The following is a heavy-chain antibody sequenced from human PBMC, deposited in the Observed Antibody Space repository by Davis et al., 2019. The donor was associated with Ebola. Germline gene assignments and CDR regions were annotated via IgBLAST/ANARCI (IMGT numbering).Heavy chain of an antibody. CDR1: GFSFSYYA. J-gene: IGHJ4*02. Sequence: GGSLKISCAASGFSFSYYALSWVRQAPGKGLEWVSGISGGGGSTDYADSVKGRFTISRDNSKKMLYLQMNSLRAEDTAVYYCAKDTLMITFGGVSPHWGQGTLVTVSS. D-gene: IGHD3-16*01. V-gene: IGHV3-23*01. CDR3: AKDTLMITFGGVSPH. CDR2: ISGGGGST.